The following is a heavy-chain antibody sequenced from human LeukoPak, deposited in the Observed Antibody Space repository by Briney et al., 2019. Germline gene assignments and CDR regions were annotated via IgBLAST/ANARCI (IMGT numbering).Heavy chain of an antibody. Sequence: GGSLRLSCAASGFTFSSYSMNWVRQAPGKGLEWVSYISSSSSTIYYADSVKGRFTISRDNAKYLLFLQMNSLRAEDTAVYYCARDVYDSGRGAFDILGQGTRVTVSS. J-gene: IGHJ3*02. V-gene: IGHV3-48*04. D-gene: IGHD3-10*01. CDR3: ARDVYDSGRGAFDI. CDR1: GFTFSSYS. CDR2: ISSSSSTI.